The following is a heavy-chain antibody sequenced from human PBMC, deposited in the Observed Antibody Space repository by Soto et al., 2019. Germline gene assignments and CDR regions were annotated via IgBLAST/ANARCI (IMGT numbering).Heavy chain of an antibody. Sequence: GESLKISCKGSGYNFGGYWIAWVRQKPGKGLELMGIIYPGDSDTRYRPSCQGQGTISADKSISSAYLQWSSLRASETAMYYCARGGVSTSTFDYWGQGTPVTVSS. CDR3: ARGGVSTSTFDY. CDR1: GYNFGGYW. CDR2: IYPGDSDT. D-gene: IGHD3-3*01. J-gene: IGHJ4*02. V-gene: IGHV5-51*01.